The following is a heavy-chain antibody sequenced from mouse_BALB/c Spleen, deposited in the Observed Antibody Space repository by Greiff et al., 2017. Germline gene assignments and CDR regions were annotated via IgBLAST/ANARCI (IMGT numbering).Heavy chain of an antibody. Sequence: DVKLQESGPGLVKPSQSLSLTCSVTGYSITSGYYWNWIRQFPGNKLEWMGYISYDGSNNYNPSLKNRISITRDTSKNQFFLKLNSVTTEDTATYYCARAVGMDYWGQGTSVTVSS. J-gene: IGHJ4*01. CDR2: ISYDGSN. CDR1: GYSITSGYY. CDR3: ARAVGMDY. V-gene: IGHV3-6*02. D-gene: IGHD1-1*02.